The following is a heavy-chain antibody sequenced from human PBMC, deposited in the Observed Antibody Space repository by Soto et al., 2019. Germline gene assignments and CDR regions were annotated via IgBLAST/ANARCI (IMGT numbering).Heavy chain of an antibody. CDR3: ARFPLWFGELDY. D-gene: IGHD3-10*01. CDR1: GASIGSGSYS. CDR2: LHHSGDT. J-gene: IGHJ4*02. Sequence: QLQLQESGSGLVRPSQTLSLTCTVSGASIGSGSYSWNWIRQPPGQGLEWIGYLHHSGDTYFNPSLRRRVSISVDRSNNQFSLKLISVTAADTAVYYCARFPLWFGELDYWGQGALVTVSS. V-gene: IGHV4-30-2*01.